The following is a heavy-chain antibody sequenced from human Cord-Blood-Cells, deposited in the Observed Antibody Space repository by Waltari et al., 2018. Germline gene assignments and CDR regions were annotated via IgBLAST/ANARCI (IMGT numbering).Heavy chain of an antibody. CDR3: AREVGIAAAGSEYYYYGMDV. CDR1: GGSISSGGYY. J-gene: IGHJ6*02. CDR2: NYYSGST. V-gene: IGHV4-31*03. D-gene: IGHD6-13*01. Sequence: QVQLQESGPGLVKPSQTLSLTCTVSGGSISSGGYYWSWIRQHPGKGLEWIGYNYYSGSTYSNPSRKSRVTISVDTSKNQFSLKLSSVTAADTAVYYCAREVGIAAAGSEYYYYGMDVWGQGTTVTVSS.